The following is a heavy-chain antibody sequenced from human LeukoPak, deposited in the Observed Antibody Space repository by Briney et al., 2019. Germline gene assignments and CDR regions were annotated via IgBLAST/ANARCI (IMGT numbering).Heavy chain of an antibody. CDR1: GGSMSDYY. CDR2: IHTSWTT. V-gene: IGHV4-4*07. J-gene: IGHJ6*02. D-gene: IGHD2-2*01. Sequence: SETLSLTCTVSGGSMSDYYWSFIRQPAGKGLEWIGRIHTSWTTYFNPSLKSRVAISLDTSKRQFSLRLTSVTAADTAVYYCARDGCSSTSCYSDYYYGMDVWGQGTTVTVSS. CDR3: ARDGCSSTSCYSDYYYGMDV.